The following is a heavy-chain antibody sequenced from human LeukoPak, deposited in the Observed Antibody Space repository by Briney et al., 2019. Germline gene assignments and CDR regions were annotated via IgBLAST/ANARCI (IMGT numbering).Heavy chain of an antibody. CDR3: AKGSSGYWYALDY. D-gene: IGHD3-22*01. V-gene: IGHV3-23*01. Sequence: GGSLRLSCAASGLTFSSYAMSWVRQAPGKGLEWVSAISGSGGSTYYADSVKGRFTISRDNSKNTLYLQMNSLRAEDTAVYYCAKGSSGYWYALDYWGQGTLVTVSS. CDR2: ISGSGGST. J-gene: IGHJ4*02. CDR1: GLTFSSYA.